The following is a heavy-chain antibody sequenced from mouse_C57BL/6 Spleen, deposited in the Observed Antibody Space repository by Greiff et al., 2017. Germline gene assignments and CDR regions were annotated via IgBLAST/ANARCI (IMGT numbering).Heavy chain of an antibody. D-gene: IGHD1-1*01. CDR1: GYTFTDYY. V-gene: IGHV1-26*01. CDR3: ARYGYYDY. Sequence: VQLQQSGPELVKPGASVKISCKASGYTFTDYYMNWVKQSHGKSLEWIGDINPNNGGTSYNQKFKGKATLTVDKSSSTAYMELRSLTSEDSAVYYCARYGYYDYWGQGTTLTVSS. J-gene: IGHJ2*01. CDR2: INPNNGGT.